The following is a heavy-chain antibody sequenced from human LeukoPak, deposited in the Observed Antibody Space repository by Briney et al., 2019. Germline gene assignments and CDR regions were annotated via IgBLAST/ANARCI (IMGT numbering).Heavy chain of an antibody. Sequence: SQTLSLTCTVSGGSISIGVYYGSWIRQHPGKGLEWIAYIYYTGSTYYNPSLKSRLTISVDRSNNQFSLRLSSMTAADTAVYYCARVPSMIHASNSCGQATMVTVSS. V-gene: IGHV4-31*03. CDR1: GGSISIGVYY. CDR3: ARVPSMIHASNS. J-gene: IGHJ3*02. D-gene: IGHD3-22*01. CDR2: IYYTGST.